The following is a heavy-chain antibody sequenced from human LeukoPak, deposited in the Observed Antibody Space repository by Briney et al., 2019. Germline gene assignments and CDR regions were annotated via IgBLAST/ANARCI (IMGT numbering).Heavy chain of an antibody. CDR3: ARDFGTYYDFWSGSAFFDP. CDR1: GFTFSSYS. D-gene: IGHD3-3*01. J-gene: IGHJ5*02. Sequence: PGGSLRLSCAASGFTFSSYSTNWVRQAPGKGLEWVSSISSSSSYIYYADSVKGRFTISRDNAKNSLYLQMNSLRAEDTAVYYCARDFGTYYDFWSGSAFFDPWGQGTLVTVSS. V-gene: IGHV3-21*01. CDR2: ISSSSSYI.